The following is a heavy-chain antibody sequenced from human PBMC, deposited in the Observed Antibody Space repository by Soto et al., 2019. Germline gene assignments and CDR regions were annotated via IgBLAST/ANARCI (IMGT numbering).Heavy chain of an antibody. V-gene: IGHV3-33*05. J-gene: IGHJ6*03. CDR2: ILHDGGDQ. CDR1: GFTFSKYG. Sequence: QVQLVESGGGVVQPGRSLRLSCAASGFTFSKYGMHWVRQAPGKGLEWVAVILHDGGDQRHGDSVKGRFTISRDNSKNRLYLQINSLRAEKTVVYYGARNKVGPVIVLERWGKGKMVTV. D-gene: IGHD2-8*02. CDR3: ARNKVGPVIVLER.